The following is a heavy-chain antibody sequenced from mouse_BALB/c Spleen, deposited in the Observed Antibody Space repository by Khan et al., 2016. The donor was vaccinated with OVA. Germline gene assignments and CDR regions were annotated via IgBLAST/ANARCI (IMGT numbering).Heavy chain of an antibody. D-gene: IGHD4-1*01. CDR1: GFNIKDTY. Sequence: QLFGAELVKPGASVKLSCTASGFNIKDTYMHWVKQRPEQGLEWIGRIDPANGNTKYDPKFQGKATITADTSSNAAYLQLSSLTSEDTAVYYCARDYWDVFAYWGQGTLVTVSA. V-gene: IGHV14-3*02. CDR3: ARDYWDVFAY. CDR2: IDPANGNT. J-gene: IGHJ3*01.